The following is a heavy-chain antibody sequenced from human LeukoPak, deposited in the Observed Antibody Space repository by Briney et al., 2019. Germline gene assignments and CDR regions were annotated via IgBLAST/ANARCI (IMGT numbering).Heavy chain of an antibody. CDR1: GGSISSGGYY. D-gene: IGHD6-19*01. J-gene: IGHJ5*02. CDR2: IYYSGST. V-gene: IGHV4-31*03. Sequence: NPSETLSLTCTVSGGSISSGGYYWSWIRQHPGKGLEWIGYIYYSGSTYYNPSLKSRVTISVDTSKNQFSLKLSSVTAADTAVYYCARSVAVAANWFDPWGQGTLVTVSS. CDR3: ARSVAVAANWFDP.